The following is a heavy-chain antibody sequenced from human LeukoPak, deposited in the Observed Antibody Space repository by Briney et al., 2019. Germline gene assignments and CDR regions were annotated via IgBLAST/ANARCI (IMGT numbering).Heavy chain of an antibody. D-gene: IGHD5-12*01. V-gene: IGHV3-30*04. Sequence: GGSLRLSCAASGFTFSSYAMYWVRQAPGKGLEWVAVISYDGSDKFYADSVKGRFTISRDSSKNTLYLQMNSLRPEDTAVYYCARARPSMWIDYWGQGTLVTGSS. CDR3: ARARPSMWIDY. CDR2: ISYDGSDK. CDR1: GFTFSSYA. J-gene: IGHJ4*02.